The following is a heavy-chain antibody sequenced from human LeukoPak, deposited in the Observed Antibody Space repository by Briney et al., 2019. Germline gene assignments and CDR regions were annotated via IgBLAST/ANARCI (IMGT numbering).Heavy chain of an antibody. Sequence: PSETLSLTCAVSGGSISSSNWWSWVRQPPGKGLEWIGEINHSGSTNYNPSLKSRVTISVDTSKNQFSLKLSSVTAADTAVYYCARSVMVRAGGWFDPWGQGTLVTVSS. CDR2: INHSGST. CDR1: GGSISSSNW. V-gene: IGHV4-4*02. CDR3: ARSVMVRAGGWFDP. D-gene: IGHD3-10*01. J-gene: IGHJ5*02.